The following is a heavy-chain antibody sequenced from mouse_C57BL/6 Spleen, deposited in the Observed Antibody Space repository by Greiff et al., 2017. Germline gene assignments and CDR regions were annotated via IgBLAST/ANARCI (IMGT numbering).Heavy chain of an antibody. CDR2: IDPSDSET. CDR1: GYTFTSYW. V-gene: IGHV1-52*01. D-gene: IGHD2-4*01. J-gene: IGHJ3*01. Sequence: QVQLQQPGAELVRPGSSVKLSCKASGYTFTSYWMHWVKQRPIQGLEWIGNIDPSDSETHYNQKFKDKATLTVDKSSSTAYMQLSSLTSEDSAVYYCARGDYDAWFAYWGQGPLVTVSA. CDR3: ARGDYDAWFAY.